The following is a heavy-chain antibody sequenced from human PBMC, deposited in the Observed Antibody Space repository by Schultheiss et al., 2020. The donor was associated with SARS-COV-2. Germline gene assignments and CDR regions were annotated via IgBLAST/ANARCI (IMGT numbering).Heavy chain of an antibody. D-gene: IGHD6-6*01. CDR3: ARNAARLITRAQFDY. CDR2: ISAYNGNT. Sequence: ASVKVSCRASGYTFTNYGISWVRQAPGQGLEWMGWISAYNGNTNYAQKLQGRVTMTTDTSTSTAYMELSSLRSEDTAVYYCARNAARLITRAQFDYWGQGTLVTVSS. V-gene: IGHV1-18*01. CDR1: GYTFTNYG. J-gene: IGHJ4*02.